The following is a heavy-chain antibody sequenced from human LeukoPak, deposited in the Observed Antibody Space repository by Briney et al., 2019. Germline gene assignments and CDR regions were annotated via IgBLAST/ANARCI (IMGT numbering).Heavy chain of an antibody. Sequence: SGTLSLTCAVSGGSISNENWWSWVRQPPGKGLEWIGEIHHRGGTNYNPSLRGRVTISMDTSKNQFSLKLTSVTAADTAVYYCATPNDAFNIWGQGTMVTVSS. J-gene: IGHJ3*02. V-gene: IGHV4-4*02. CDR3: ATPNDAFNI. CDR1: GGSISNENW. CDR2: IHHRGGT.